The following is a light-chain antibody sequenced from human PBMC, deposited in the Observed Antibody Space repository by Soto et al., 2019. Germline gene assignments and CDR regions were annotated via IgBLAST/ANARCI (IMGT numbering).Light chain of an antibody. J-gene: IGLJ3*02. V-gene: IGLV2-14*01. CDR3: ATWDSALSAGV. CDR1: GSDVGGYNY. Sequence: QSALTQPASVSGSPGQSITISCTGTGSDVGGYNYVSWYQQHPGKAPKLIIYEVSNRPSGLSNRFSGSKSGNTASLTISGLQADDEADYYCATWDSALSAGVFGGGTKLTVL. CDR2: EVS.